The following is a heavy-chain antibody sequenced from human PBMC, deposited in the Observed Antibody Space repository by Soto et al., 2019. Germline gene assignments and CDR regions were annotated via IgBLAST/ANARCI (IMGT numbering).Heavy chain of an antibody. V-gene: IGHV1-46*01. Sequence: VASVKVSCKASGYTVTSDYMHWVRQVPGQGFEWMGIINPSGGSTVYAQKFQGRVTMTRDTSTNTVYMELSSLRSDDTAAYYCARGEGLGMIRGRRWGVWGQGTTVTVSS. J-gene: IGHJ6*02. CDR2: INPSGGST. CDR1: GYTVTSDY. D-gene: IGHD3-10*01. CDR3: ARGEGLGMIRGRRWGV.